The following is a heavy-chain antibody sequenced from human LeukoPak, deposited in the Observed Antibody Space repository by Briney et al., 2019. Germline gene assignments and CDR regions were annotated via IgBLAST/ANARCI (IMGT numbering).Heavy chain of an antibody. Sequence: ASVKVSCKASGYTFTSYDIHWVRQATGQGLEWMGWMNPNSGNTGYAQKFQGRVTMTRNTSISTAYMELSSLRSEDTAVYYCARGYCSGGSCYRNYYYYMDVWGKGTTVTVSS. CDR2: MNPNSGNT. D-gene: IGHD2-15*01. J-gene: IGHJ6*03. CDR3: ARGYCSGGSCYRNYYYYMDV. V-gene: IGHV1-8*01. CDR1: GYTFTSYD.